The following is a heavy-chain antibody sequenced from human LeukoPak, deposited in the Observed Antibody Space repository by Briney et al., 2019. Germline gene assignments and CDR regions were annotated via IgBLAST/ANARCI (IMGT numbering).Heavy chain of an antibody. CDR3: AKDRENSGYDGVDY. D-gene: IGHD5-12*01. Sequence: GGSLRLSCAASGFTFSSYGMHWVRQAPGKGLEWVAVIWYDGSNKYYADSVKGRFTISRDNSKNTLYLQMNSLRAEDTAVYYCAKDRENSGYDGVDYWGQGTLVTVSS. V-gene: IGHV3-33*06. CDR2: IWYDGSNK. CDR1: GFTFSSYG. J-gene: IGHJ4*02.